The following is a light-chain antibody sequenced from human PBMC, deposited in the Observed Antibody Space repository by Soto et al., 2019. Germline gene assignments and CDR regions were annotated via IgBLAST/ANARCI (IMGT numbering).Light chain of an antibody. CDR2: GAS. V-gene: IGKV3-20*01. CDR3: DQYDSAPVV. Sequence: EIVLTQSPGTLSLSPGERATLSCRASQSVSTTYLAWYQQKPGQAPRLLIFGASNRATGVPDRFSGSGSGTDLTLTISRLEPEDLAVYYCDQYDSAPVVFGPGTKVDTK. J-gene: IGKJ3*01. CDR1: QSVSTTY.